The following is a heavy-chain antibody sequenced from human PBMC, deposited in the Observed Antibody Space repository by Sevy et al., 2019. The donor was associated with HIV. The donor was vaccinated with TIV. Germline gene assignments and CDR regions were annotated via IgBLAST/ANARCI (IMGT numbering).Heavy chain of an antibody. CDR3: AKEFVSGAFDI. V-gene: IGHV3-23*01. CDR2: KTGSAGVT. CDR1: GFSLSNYA. D-gene: IGHD2-15*01. J-gene: IGHJ3*02. Sequence: GGSLRLSCAASGFSLSNYAMSWVRQAPGKGLEWISTKTGSAGVTYYADSGKGRFTISRDNSKNTLFLQMNSLRAEDTAVYYCAKEFVSGAFDIWGQGTMVTVSS.